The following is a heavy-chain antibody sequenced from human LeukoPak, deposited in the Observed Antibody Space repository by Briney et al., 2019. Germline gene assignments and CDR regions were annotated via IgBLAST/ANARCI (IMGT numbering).Heavy chain of an antibody. J-gene: IGHJ6*02. V-gene: IGHV3-73*01. CDR3: TRLRATTPDYYYGMDV. Sequence: GGSLRLSCAASGFTFSGSAMHWVRQASWKELEWVGRIRSKANSYATAYAASVKGRFTISRDDSKNTAYLQMSSLKTEDTAVYYCTRLRATTPDYYYGMDVWGQGTTVTVSS. CDR1: GFTFSGSA. CDR2: IRSKANSYAT. D-gene: IGHD1-26*01.